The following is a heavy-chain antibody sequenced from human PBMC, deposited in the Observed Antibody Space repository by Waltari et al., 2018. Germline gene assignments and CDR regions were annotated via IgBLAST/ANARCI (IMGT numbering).Heavy chain of an antibody. J-gene: IGHJ4*02. CDR1: GGTFSSYA. CDR2: IIPIFGTA. D-gene: IGHD3-10*01. CDR3: ARDMGSGSSDGYYFDY. Sequence: QVQLVQSGAEVKKPGSSVKVSCKASGGTFSSYAISWVRQAPGQGLEWMGGIIPIFGTANYAQKFQGRVTITTDESTSTAYMELSSLRSEDTAVYYCARDMGSGSSDGYYFDYWGQGTLVTVSS. V-gene: IGHV1-69*05.